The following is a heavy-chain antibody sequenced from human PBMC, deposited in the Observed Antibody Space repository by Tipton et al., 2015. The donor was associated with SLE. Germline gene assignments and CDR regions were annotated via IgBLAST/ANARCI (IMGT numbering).Heavy chain of an antibody. Sequence: TLSLTCTVSGGSISQYYWTWIRQSPGQGLEWVGYVYNSGATDTNPSLRSRVIISQDTSKSQVSLWLRSVTAADTAVYYCARLTTVTDWFFDLWGRGTLVSVSS. CDR2: VYNSGAT. D-gene: IGHD4-17*01. CDR3: ARLTTVTDWFFDL. V-gene: IGHV4-59*01. CDR1: GGSISQYY. J-gene: IGHJ2*01.